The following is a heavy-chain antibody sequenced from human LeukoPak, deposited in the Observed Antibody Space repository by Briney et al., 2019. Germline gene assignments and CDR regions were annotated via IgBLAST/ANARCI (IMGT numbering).Heavy chain of an antibody. CDR3: ARGDAVATITDY. Sequence: PSETLSLTCTVSGGSISSYYWSWIRLPPGKGLEWIGYIYFSGSTNYNPSLKSRVTMSVDTSKNQFFLKLSSVAAADTAVYFCARGDAVATITDYWGQGTLVTVSS. V-gene: IGHV4-59*12. J-gene: IGHJ4*02. D-gene: IGHD5-12*01. CDR1: GGSISSYY. CDR2: IYFSGST.